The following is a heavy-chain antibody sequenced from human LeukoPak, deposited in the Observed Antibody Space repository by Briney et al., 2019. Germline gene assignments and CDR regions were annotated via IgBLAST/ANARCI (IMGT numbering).Heavy chain of an antibody. CDR3: AAAFGRWSAGTFDY. CDR2: IVVGSGNT. V-gene: IGHV1-58*01. J-gene: IGHJ4*02. Sequence: GASVKVSCKASGFTFTSSAVQWVRQARGRRLEWIGWIVVGSGNTNYAQKFQERVTITRDMSTSTAYMELSSLRSEDTAVYYCAAAFGRWSAGTFDYWGQGTLVTVSS. D-gene: IGHD3-10*01. CDR1: GFTFTSSA.